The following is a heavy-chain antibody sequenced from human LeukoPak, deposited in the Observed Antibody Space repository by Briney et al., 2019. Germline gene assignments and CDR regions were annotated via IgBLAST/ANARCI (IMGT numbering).Heavy chain of an antibody. CDR3: ARGMTLHDFDYYSGMDV. CDR2: STNGNT. CDR1: GVSIATASYY. V-gene: IGHV4-61*02. J-gene: IGHJ6*02. D-gene: IGHD2-21*02. Sequence: SQSLSLTCTVSGVSIATASYYWSWVRQPAGQGLEWIGLSTNGNTKYNPSLKSRGTPSVDTSNNQFSLNLNSITAADTSVFYCARGMTLHDFDYYSGMDVWGQGTPVTVSS.